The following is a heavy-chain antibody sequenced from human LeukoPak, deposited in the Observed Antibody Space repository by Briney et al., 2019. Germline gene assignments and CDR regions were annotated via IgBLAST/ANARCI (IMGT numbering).Heavy chain of an antibody. CDR3: AKERGYGYNHIDY. V-gene: IGHV3-23*01. CDR1: GFPLSSYA. J-gene: IGHJ4*02. Sequence: GGSLRLSCEASGFPLSSYAMNWVRQAPGKGLEWVATISGSGGSTYYADSVKRRFTISRDKSTNTVYLQMNRLRAEDTAVYYCAKERGYGYNHIDYWGQGTLVTVSS. CDR2: ISGSGGST. D-gene: IGHD5-24*01.